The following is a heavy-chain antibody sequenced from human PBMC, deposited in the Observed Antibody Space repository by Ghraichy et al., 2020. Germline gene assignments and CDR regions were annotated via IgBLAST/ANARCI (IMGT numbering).Heavy chain of an antibody. CDR3: ARHKRGTGDAFDI. D-gene: IGHD1-26*01. CDR1: GGSISSGGYY. CDR2: IYYSGST. J-gene: IGHJ3*02. V-gene: IGHV4-31*03. Sequence: SETLSLTCTVSGGSISSGGYYWSWIRQHPGKGLEWIGYIYYSGSTYYNPSLKSRVTISVDTSKNQFSLKLSSVTAADTAVYYCARHKRGTGDAFDIWGQGTMVTVSS.